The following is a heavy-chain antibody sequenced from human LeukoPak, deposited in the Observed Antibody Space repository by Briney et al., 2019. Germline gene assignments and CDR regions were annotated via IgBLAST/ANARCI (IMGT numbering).Heavy chain of an antibody. CDR3: AREGLYGEYYFDY. J-gene: IGHJ4*02. CDR1: GFTFSSYS. CDR2: ISGSSSYI. Sequence: GGSLRLSCAASGFTFSSYSMNWVRQTPGKGLEWVSSISGSSSYIYYTGSVKGRFTISRDNAKNSLYLQMNSLRAEDTAMYYCAREGLYGEYYFDYWGQGTLVTVSS. D-gene: IGHD2/OR15-2a*01. V-gene: IGHV3-21*01.